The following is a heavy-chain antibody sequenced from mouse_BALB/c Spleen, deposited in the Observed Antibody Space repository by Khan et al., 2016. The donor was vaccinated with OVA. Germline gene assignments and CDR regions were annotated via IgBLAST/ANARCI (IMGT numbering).Heavy chain of an antibody. CDR2: INPYNGAT. CDR3: ARGNWQSYYFDY. V-gene: IGHV1S136*01. CDR1: GYRFTSYI. D-gene: IGHD4-1*01. Sequence: VHVKQSGPELVKPGTSVKMSCKASGYRFTSYIIHWVKQKPGQGLEWIGYINPYNGATKNNEKFKGKATLTSEKSSKTAYMELSSLTSEDSAVYYCARGNWQSYYFDYWGQGTTLTVSS. J-gene: IGHJ2*01.